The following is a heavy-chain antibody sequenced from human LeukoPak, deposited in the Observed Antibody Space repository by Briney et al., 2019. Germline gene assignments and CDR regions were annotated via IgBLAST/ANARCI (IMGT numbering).Heavy chain of an antibody. D-gene: IGHD3-10*01. Sequence: ASVKVSCKASGYTFTTSAMYWVRQAPGQSLEWMGWINAGSGDTKYSQKFQGRVTFTRDTSASTAYMALSSLRFEDTAVYFCARDQSLGSYPDYWGQGTLVTVSS. CDR2: INAGSGDT. CDR3: ARDQSLGSYPDY. CDR1: GYTFTTSA. V-gene: IGHV1-3*01. J-gene: IGHJ4*02.